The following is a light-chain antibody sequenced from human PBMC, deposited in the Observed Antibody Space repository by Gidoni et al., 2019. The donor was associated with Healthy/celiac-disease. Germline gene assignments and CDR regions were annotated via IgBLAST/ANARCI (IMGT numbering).Light chain of an antibody. Sequence: QSVLTQPPSASGAPGQRVTISCSGSSSTIGSNPVNWYQQLPGTAPKLLIYSNNQRPSGVPDRFSGSKSDTSASLAISGLQSEDEADYSCATWDDSLNGVVFGGGTKLTVL. CDR1: SSTIGSNP. J-gene: IGLJ2*01. CDR3: ATWDDSLNGVV. CDR2: SNN. V-gene: IGLV1-44*01.